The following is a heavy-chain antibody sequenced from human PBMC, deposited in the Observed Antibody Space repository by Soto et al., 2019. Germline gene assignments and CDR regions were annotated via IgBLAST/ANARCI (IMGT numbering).Heavy chain of an antibody. CDR3: AREDTAMVPYHYYMDV. CDR2: IIPIFGTA. J-gene: IGHJ6*03. Sequence: GASVKVSCKASGGTFSSYAISWVRQAPGQGLEWMGGIIPIFGTANYAQKFQGRVTITADESTSTAYMELSSLRSEDMAVYYCAREDTAMVPYHYYMDVWGKGTTVTVSS. CDR1: GGTFSSYA. D-gene: IGHD5-18*01. V-gene: IGHV1-69*13.